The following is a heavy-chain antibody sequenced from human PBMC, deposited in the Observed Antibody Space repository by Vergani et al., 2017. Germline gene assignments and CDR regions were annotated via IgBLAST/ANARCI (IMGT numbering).Heavy chain of an antibody. CDR1: GFTFSSYA. CDR2: ISSSSSYI. V-gene: IGHV3-21*01. D-gene: IGHD6-13*01. CDR3: ARDQGSSWSWSRLYPSAIDY. J-gene: IGHJ4*02. Sequence: EVQLLESGGGLVQPGGSLRLSCAASGFTFSSYAMSWVRQAPGKGLEWVSSISSSSSYIYYADSVKGRFTISRDNAKNSLYLQMNSLRAEDTAVYYCARDQGSSWSWSRLYPSAIDYWGQGTLVTVSS.